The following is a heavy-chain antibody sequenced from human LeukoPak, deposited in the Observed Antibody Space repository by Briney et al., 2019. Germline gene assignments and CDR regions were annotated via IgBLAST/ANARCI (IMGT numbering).Heavy chain of an antibody. CDR3: ARVYYSNSYDYWYFDL. D-gene: IGHD6-13*01. Sequence: PSETLSLTCTVSCGSIRSYYWSWIRQPPGKGLEWIGYIYYSGSTNYNPSLKSRVTISVDTSKNQFSLKLSSVTAADTAVYYCARVYYSNSYDYWYFDLWGRGTLVTVSS. V-gene: IGHV4-59*01. J-gene: IGHJ2*01. CDR1: CGSIRSYY. CDR2: IYYSGST.